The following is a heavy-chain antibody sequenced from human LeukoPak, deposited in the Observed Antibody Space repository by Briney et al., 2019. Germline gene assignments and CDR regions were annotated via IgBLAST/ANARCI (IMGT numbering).Heavy chain of an antibody. V-gene: IGHV3-30*04. J-gene: IGHJ4*02. CDR3: ARHQTGFCSGSSCLGSTFDY. CDR1: GFILSDYN. CDR2: ISYDGSNK. D-gene: IGHD2-15*01. Sequence: PGGSLRLSCAASGFILSDYNMHWVRQAPGKGLEWVAVISYDGSNKYYADSVKGRFTISRDNSKNTLYLQMNSLRAEDTAVYYCARHQTGFCSGSSCLGSTFDYWGQGTLVTVSS.